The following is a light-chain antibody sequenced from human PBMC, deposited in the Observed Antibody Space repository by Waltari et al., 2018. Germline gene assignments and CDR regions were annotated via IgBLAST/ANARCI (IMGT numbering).Light chain of an antibody. Sequence: DIQMTQSPSSLSASVGDTVTITCRASQNIRSWLDWYQQKTGRAPNLVIYQDYRLQSVIPSRFTGSGSGTDFTLTISNLQPEDFATYYCLQYGSSPYSFGQGTKVDIK. CDR1: QNIRSW. CDR3: LQYGSSPYS. J-gene: IGKJ2*03. V-gene: IGKV1-5*03. CDR2: QDY.